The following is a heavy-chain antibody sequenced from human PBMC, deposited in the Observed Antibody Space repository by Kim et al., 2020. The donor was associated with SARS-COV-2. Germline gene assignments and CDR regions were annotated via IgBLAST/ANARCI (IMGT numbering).Heavy chain of an antibody. D-gene: IGHD4-17*01. J-gene: IGHJ4*02. CDR3: ARDVDYGDYEPKSSFDY. V-gene: IGHV1-18*01. Sequence: ASVKVSCKASGYTFTSYGISWVRQAPGQGLEWMGWISAYNGNTNYAQKLQGRVTMTTDTSTSTAYMELRSLRSDDTAVYYCARDVDYGDYEPKSSFDYWGQGTLVTVSS. CDR1: GYTFTSYG. CDR2: ISAYNGNT.